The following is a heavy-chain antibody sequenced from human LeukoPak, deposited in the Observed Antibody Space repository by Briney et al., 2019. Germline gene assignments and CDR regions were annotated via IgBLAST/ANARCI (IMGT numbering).Heavy chain of an antibody. D-gene: IGHD3-22*01. Sequence: GESLRLSCAASGFTFSNYAMSWVRQAPRKGLEWVSAISGSVGSTYYTDSVKGRFTISRDNSKNMLYLQMNSLRAEDTAIYYCAKDGSGVVALGDAFDTWGQGTMVTVSS. J-gene: IGHJ3*02. V-gene: IGHV3-23*01. CDR2: ISGSVGST. CDR3: AKDGSGVVALGDAFDT. CDR1: GFTFSNYA.